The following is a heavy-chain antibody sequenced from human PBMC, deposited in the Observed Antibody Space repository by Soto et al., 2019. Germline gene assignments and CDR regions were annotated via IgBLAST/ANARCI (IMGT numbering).Heavy chain of an antibody. CDR1: GFTFSSYG. CDR3: AKDLDGSGAFDY. CDR2: ISYDGSNK. J-gene: IGHJ4*02. V-gene: IGHV3-30*18. Sequence: PGGSLRLSCAASGFTFSSYGMHWVRQAPGKGLEWVAVISYDGSNKYYADSVKGRFTTSRDNSKNTLYLQMNSLRAEDTAVYYCAKDLDGSGAFDYWGQGTLVTVSS.